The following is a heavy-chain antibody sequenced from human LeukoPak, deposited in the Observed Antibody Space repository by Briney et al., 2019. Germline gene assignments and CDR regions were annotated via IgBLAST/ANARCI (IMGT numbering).Heavy chain of an antibody. CDR2: IIPIFGTA. J-gene: IGHJ4*02. CDR3: AREHCTNGVCMREYFDY. Sequence: ASVKVSCKASGGTFSSYAISWVRQAPGQGLEWMGGIIPIFGTANYAQKFQGRVTITADESTSTAYMELSSLRSEDTAVYYCAREHCTNGVCMREYFDYWGQGTLVTVSS. D-gene: IGHD2-8*01. CDR1: GGTFSSYA. V-gene: IGHV1-69*13.